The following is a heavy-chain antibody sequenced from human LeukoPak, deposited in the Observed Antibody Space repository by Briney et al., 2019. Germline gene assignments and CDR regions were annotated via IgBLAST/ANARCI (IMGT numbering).Heavy chain of an antibody. D-gene: IGHD5-12*01. Sequence: GASVKVSCKASGYTFTSYYMHWVRQAPGKGLEYVSAISSNGGSTYYANSVKGRFTISRDNSKNTLYLQMGSLRAEDMAVYYCARGSGYEWGQGTLVTVSS. CDR1: GYTFTSYY. CDR2: ISSNGGST. J-gene: IGHJ4*02. CDR3: ARGSGYE. V-gene: IGHV3-64*01.